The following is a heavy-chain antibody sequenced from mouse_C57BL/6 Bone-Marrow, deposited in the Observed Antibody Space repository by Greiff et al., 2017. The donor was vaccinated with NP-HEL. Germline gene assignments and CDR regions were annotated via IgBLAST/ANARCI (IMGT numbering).Heavy chain of an antibody. J-gene: IGHJ1*03. CDR2: IYPRDGST. D-gene: IGHD2-1*01. V-gene: IGHV1-85*01. CDR1: GYTFTGYD. Sequence: VQLQQSGPELVKPGASVKLSCKASGYTFTGYDINWVKQRPGQGLEWIGWIYPRDGSTKYNEKFKGKATLTVDTSSSTAYMELHSLTSEDSAVYFCARDYGNFDWYFDVWGTGTTVTVSS. CDR3: ARDYGNFDWYFDV.